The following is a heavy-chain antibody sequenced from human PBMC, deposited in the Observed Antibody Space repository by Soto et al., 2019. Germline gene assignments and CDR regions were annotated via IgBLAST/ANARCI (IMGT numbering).Heavy chain of an antibody. Sequence: ASVKVSCKASGYTFTSYGISWVRQAPGQGLEWMGWISAYNGNTNYAQKLQGRVTMTTDTSTSTAYMELRSLRSDDTAVYYCARGGPLLRFLEGYESPTDAFDIWGQGTMVTVSS. CDR1: GYTFTSYG. CDR2: ISAYNGNT. V-gene: IGHV1-18*01. J-gene: IGHJ3*02. CDR3: ARGGPLLRFLEGYESPTDAFDI. D-gene: IGHD3-3*01.